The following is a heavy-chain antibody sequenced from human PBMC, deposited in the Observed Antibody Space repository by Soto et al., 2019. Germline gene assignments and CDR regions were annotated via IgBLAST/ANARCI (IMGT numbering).Heavy chain of an antibody. CDR2: IYPGDSDT. CDR1: GYSFTSYW. CDR3: AVTESGSYNYGMDV. J-gene: IGHJ6*02. V-gene: IGHV5-51*03. D-gene: IGHD1-26*01. Sequence: PGESLEISCKGSGYSFTSYWIGWVRQMAGKGLEWMGIIYPGDSDTRDSPPFQGQVTNSADKAISTAYLQWSSLKASDTAMYYGAVTESGSYNYGMDVLGQGITVTVSS.